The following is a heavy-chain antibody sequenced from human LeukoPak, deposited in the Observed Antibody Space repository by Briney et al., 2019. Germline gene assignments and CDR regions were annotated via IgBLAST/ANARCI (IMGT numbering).Heavy chain of an antibody. V-gene: IGHV4-39*07. J-gene: IGHJ6*02. CDR3: ARDQRSYGSYYYYGMDV. D-gene: IGHD5-18*01. Sequence: PSETLSLICTVSGGSISSSSYYWRWIRQPPGKGLEWIGSIYYSGSTYYNPSLKSRVTISVDTSKNQFSLKLSSVTAADTAVYYCARDQRSYGSYYYYGMDVWGQGTTVTVSS. CDR2: IYYSGST. CDR1: GGSISSSSYY.